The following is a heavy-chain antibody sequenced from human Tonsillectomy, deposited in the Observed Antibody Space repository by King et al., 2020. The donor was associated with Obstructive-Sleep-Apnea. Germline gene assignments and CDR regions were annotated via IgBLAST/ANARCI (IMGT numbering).Heavy chain of an antibody. CDR2: IKSKGGGGTT. CDR3: THNTYYGPHL. J-gene: IGHJ4*02. Sequence: VQLVESGGGLVKPGGSLRLSCAASGFTFSDAWMSWVRQAPGKGLEWIGRIKSKGGGGTTDHAAPVKGRFTISRDDSKDTLYLQMNSLKTEDTAVYYCTHNTYYGPHLWGQGPLVTVSS. D-gene: IGHD1-26*01. V-gene: IGHV3-15*01. CDR1: GFTFSDAW.